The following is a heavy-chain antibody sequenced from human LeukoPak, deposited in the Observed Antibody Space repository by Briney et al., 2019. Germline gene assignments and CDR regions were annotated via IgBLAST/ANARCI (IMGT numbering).Heavy chain of an antibody. J-gene: IGHJ4*02. CDR2: IXPSGGST. V-gene: IGHV1-46*01. D-gene: IGHD3-22*01. CDR3: ARGAYYYDSSGYYYDGGYFDY. Sequence: VRQXPGQGLXWXXXIXPSGGSTSYAQKFQGRVTMTRDTSTSTVYMELSSLRSEDTAVYYRARGAYYYDSSGYYYDGGYFDYWGQGTLVTVSS.